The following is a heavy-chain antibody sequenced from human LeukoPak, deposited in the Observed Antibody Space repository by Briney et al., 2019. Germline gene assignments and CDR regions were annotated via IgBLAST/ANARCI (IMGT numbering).Heavy chain of an antibody. CDR1: GGSFSGYY. D-gene: IGHD3-9*01. Sequence: SETLCLTCAVYGGSFSGYYWSWIRQPPGKGLEWIGEINHGGSTNYNPSLKSRLTISVDTSKNQFSLKLSSVTAADTAVYYCAREGVYYDILAAYYRPYYFDFWGQGTLVTVYS. CDR2: INHGGST. V-gene: IGHV4-34*01. CDR3: AREGVYYDILAAYYRPYYFDF. J-gene: IGHJ4*02.